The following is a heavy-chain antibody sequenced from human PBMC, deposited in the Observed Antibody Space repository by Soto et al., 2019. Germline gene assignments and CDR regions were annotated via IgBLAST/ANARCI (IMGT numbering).Heavy chain of an antibody. D-gene: IGHD5-18*01. J-gene: IGHJ4*02. V-gene: IGHV4-59*01. CDR2: IYYSGST. Sequence: SETLSLTCTVSGGSISSYYWSWIRQPPGKGLEWIGYIYYSGSTNYNPSLKSRVTISVDTSKNQFSLKLSSVTAADTAVYYCARGGYSYGHGYRGQGTLVTVSS. CDR3: ARGGYSYGHGY. CDR1: GGSISSYY.